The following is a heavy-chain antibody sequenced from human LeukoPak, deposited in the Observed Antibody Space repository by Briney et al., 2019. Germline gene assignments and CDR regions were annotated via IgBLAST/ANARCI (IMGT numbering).Heavy chain of an antibody. CDR1: GFTFSSYS. CDR3: AREKVATYFDY. V-gene: IGHV3-21*01. J-gene: IGHJ4*02. Sequence: GGSLRLSCAASGFTFSSYSMNWVRQAPGKGLEWVSSISSNSSYIYYADSVKGRFTISRDNAKNSLYLQMNSLRAEDTAVYYCAREKVATYFDYWGRGTLVTVSS. CDR2: ISSNSSYI. D-gene: IGHD1-1*01.